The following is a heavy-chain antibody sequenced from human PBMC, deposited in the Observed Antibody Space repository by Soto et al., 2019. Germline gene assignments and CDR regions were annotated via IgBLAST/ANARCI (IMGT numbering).Heavy chain of an antibody. CDR2: IIPMFDTA. V-gene: IGHV1-69*13. CDR3: ARGMRYGDHGYYFHYYGMDV. CDR1: GGTFSNYP. J-gene: IGHJ6*02. Sequence: GASVKVSCKASGGTFSNYPISWVRQAPGQGLEWMGGIIPMFDTANYAQKFQGRVTITADESTSTAYMEVSSLRYEDTAVYYCARGMRYGDHGYYFHYYGMDVWGQGTTVTVS. D-gene: IGHD4-17*01.